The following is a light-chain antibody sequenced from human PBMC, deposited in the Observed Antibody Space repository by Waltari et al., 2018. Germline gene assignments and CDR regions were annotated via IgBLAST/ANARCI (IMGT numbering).Light chain of an antibody. CDR2: AAS. V-gene: IGKV3-15*01. Sequence: DIVMTQPPAVLYLSPVERPTLSFTASQNVDSSLAWYQQGLVQAPRLLIRAASTRATGVPARFSATGSGTEFTLTISGLQSEDFAVYYCQHYSDWPPWTFGQGTRVE. CDR1: QNVDSS. J-gene: IGKJ1*01. CDR3: QHYSDWPPWT.